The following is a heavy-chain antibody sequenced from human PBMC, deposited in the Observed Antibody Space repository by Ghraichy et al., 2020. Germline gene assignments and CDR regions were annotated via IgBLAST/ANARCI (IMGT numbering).Heavy chain of an antibody. CDR1: GFTFSNYW. CDR3: ARAGYYRFDY. CDR2: IIRDGSST. J-gene: IGHJ4*02. D-gene: IGHD2-21*01. V-gene: IGHV3-74*01. Sequence: GGSLRLSCAASGFTFSNYWVHWVRQAPGKGLEWVSRIIRDGSSTNYADSVKGRFTIFRDNAKNTLYLQMNSLRAEDSAVYYCARAGYYRFDYWGQGTLVTVSS.